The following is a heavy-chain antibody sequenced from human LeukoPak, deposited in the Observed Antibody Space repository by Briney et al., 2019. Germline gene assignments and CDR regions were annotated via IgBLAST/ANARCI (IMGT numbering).Heavy chain of an antibody. V-gene: IGHV3-23*01. J-gene: IGHJ6*02. CDR1: GFTFSSHA. Sequence: GGSLRLSCAASGFTFSSHAMSWVRQAPGKGLEWVSAISGSGGSTYYADSVEGRFPISSDNSKNTLYLQMNSLRAEDTAVYYCAKAPPTDIVPRGYYGMDVWGQGTTVTVSS. CDR3: AKAPPTDIVPRGYYGMDV. CDR2: ISGSGGST. D-gene: IGHD2-15*01.